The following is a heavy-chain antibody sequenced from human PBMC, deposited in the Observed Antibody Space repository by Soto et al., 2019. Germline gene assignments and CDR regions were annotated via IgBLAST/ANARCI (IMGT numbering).Heavy chain of an antibody. CDR1: GFTFSIYA. D-gene: IGHD3-22*01. CDR3: ATGANFYYDTSRY. J-gene: IGHJ4*02. CDR2: MSPNGNNQ. V-gene: IGHV3-30-3*01. Sequence: SGGSLRLSCAAPGFTFSIYASHWVRQAPGKGLEWVAVMSPNGNNQYYADSVKGRFTISRDTSKSTLYLQMTSLRPDDTAVYYCATGANFYYDTSRYWGQGTLVTVYS.